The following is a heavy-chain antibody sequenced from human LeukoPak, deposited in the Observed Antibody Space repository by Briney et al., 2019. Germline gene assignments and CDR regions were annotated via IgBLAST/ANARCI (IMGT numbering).Heavy chain of an antibody. CDR1: GFSFNNYL. CDR2: INTDGSHS. V-gene: IGHV3-74*03. D-gene: IGHD4-17*01. CDR3: TRDLNGDPYYYLDV. J-gene: IGHJ6*03. Sequence: GGSLRLSCAGSGFSFNNYLMHWVRQAPGKGLVWVSRINTDGSHSMYADSVKGRFSISRDNTKKTLYLQMNSLRAEDTAVYYCTRDLNGDPYYYLDVWGKGTTVTVSS.